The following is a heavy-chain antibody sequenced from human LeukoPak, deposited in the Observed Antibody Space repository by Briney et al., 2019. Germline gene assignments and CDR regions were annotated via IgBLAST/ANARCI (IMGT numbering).Heavy chain of an antibody. Sequence: SETLSLTCTVSGGSISSYYWSWIRQPPGKGLEWIGYIYYSGSTNYNPSLKSRVTISVDTSKNQFSLKLRSVTAADTAVYYCGSCYSGRPYYYYYMDVWGKGTTVTVSS. CDR3: GSCYSGRPYYYYYMDV. D-gene: IGHD2-15*01. J-gene: IGHJ6*03. CDR1: GGSISSYY. CDR2: IYYSGST. V-gene: IGHV4-59*01.